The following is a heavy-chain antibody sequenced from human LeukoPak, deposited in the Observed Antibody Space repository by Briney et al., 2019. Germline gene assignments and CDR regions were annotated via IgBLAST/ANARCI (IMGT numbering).Heavy chain of an antibody. V-gene: IGHV4-4*07. CDR3: AIDLGATTVTKSGNAFDI. CDR2: IYTSGST. D-gene: IGHD4-17*01. CDR1: GGAISSYY. J-gene: IGHJ3*02. Sequence: PSETLSLTCTVSGGAISSYYWSWIRQPAGQGLEWIGRIYTSGSTNYNPSLKSRVTMSVDTSKNQFSLKLSSVTAADTAVYYCAIDLGATTVTKSGNAFDIWGQGTMVTVSS.